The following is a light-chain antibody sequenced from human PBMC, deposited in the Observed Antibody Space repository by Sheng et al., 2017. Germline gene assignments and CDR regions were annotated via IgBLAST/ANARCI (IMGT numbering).Light chain of an antibody. CDR1: KLGHKY. CDR2: QDS. J-gene: IGLJ1*01. CDR3: QAWDDSTAI. V-gene: IGLV3-1*01. Sequence: SYELTQPPSVSVSPGQTASITCSGNKLGHKYVCWYQQKPGQSPLLVISQDSRRPSGIPERFSGSNYADTATLTITGAQAMDEADYYCQAWDDSTAIFGSGTKVTVL.